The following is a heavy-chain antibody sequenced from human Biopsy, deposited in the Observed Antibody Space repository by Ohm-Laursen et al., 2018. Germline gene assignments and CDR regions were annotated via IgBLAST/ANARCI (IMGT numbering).Heavy chain of an antibody. CDR1: GVSTSSYF. V-gene: IGHV4-59*08. CDR3: ARDYDTSGYYYVS. CDR2: VSYSGNT. Sequence: GTLSLTCTVSGVSTSSYFWSWIRQPLGKGLEWIGYVSYSGNTKYNPSLKSRVIISVDTSKNQFSLKLNSVTAADTAVYYCARDYDTSGYYYVSWGQGTLVTVSS. J-gene: IGHJ5*02. D-gene: IGHD3-22*01.